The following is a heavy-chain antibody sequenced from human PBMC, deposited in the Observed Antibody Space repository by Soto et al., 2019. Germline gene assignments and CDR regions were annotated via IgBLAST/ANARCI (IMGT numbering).Heavy chain of an antibody. V-gene: IGHV5-51*03. CDR2: IYPSDSDT. CDR3: ARPPSGFTSFFDY. D-gene: IGHD3-22*01. Sequence: EVQLVQSGAEVKKPGESLRISCKASGYSFTFNWIAWVRQMPGKGLEWMGIIYPSDSDTRHSPSFQGQVTISADKSISTAYLQWSSLKASDTAMYYCARPPSGFTSFFDYWGQGTLVTVS. CDR1: GYSFTFNW. J-gene: IGHJ4*02.